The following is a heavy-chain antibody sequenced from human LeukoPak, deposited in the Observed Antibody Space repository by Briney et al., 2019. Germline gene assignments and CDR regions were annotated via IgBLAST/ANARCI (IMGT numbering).Heavy chain of an antibody. CDR3: ARAANYYYYMDV. CDR1: GGSISSYY. CDR2: IYYSGST. J-gene: IGHJ6*03. Sequence: SETLSLTCTVSGGSISSYYWSWIRQPPGKGLEWIGYIYYSGSTNYNPSLKSRVTISVDTSKNQFSLKLSSVTAADTAVYYCARAANYYYYMDVWGKGTTVTISS. V-gene: IGHV4-59*01.